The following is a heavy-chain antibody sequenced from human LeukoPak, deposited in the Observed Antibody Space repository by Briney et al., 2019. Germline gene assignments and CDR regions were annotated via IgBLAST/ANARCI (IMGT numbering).Heavy chain of an antibody. CDR1: GFTFTDYW. Sequence: PGGSLRLSCTASGFTFTDYWMGWVRRAPGKGLEWLANVKQDGSEQFYLDSVKGRFTISRDNAKNSIYLQMNGLRAQDTAIYYCAEQAFWNYDSWGRGTLVIVSS. CDR3: AEQAFWNYDS. CDR2: VKQDGSEQ. V-gene: IGHV3-7*01. J-gene: IGHJ4*02. D-gene: IGHD3-3*01.